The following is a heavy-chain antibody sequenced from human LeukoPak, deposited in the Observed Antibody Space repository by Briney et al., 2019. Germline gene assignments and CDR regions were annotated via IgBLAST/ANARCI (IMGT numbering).Heavy chain of an antibody. V-gene: IGHV3-30*03. CDR2: ISSDGSIK. Sequence: GRSLRLSCAASGFTFSSYGMHWVRQAPGKGLEWVAVISSDGSIKVYADSVKGRFTLSRDNSINTVDLQMNSLRAEDTAVYYCAREQGVRYYFDYWGQGTLVTVSS. J-gene: IGHJ4*02. D-gene: IGHD3-10*01. CDR1: GFTFSSYG. CDR3: AREQGVRYYFDY.